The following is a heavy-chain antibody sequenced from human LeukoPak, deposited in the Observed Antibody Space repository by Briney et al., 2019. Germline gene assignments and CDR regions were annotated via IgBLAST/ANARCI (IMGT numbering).Heavy chain of an antibody. V-gene: IGHV3-30-3*01. CDR1: GFTFSSYA. J-gene: IGHJ4*02. D-gene: IGHD3-3*01. Sequence: PGRSLRLSCAASGFTFSSYAMHWVRQAPGKGLKWVAVISYDGSNKYYADSVKGRFTISRDNSKNTLYLQMNSLRAEDTAVYYCARVYGVAVYYFDYWGQGTLVTVSS. CDR3: ARVYGVAVYYFDY. CDR2: ISYDGSNK.